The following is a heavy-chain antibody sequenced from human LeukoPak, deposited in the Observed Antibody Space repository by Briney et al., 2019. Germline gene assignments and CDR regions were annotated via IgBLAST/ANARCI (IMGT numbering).Heavy chain of an antibody. CDR2: IYYSGST. Sequence: SETLSLTCTVSGGSISSYYWSWIRQPPGKGLEWIGYIYYSGSTNYNPSLKSRVTISVDTSKNQFSLKLSSVTAADTAVYYCARFEYYYDSSGYYPYFDYWGQGTLVTVSS. J-gene: IGHJ4*02. D-gene: IGHD3-22*01. CDR3: ARFEYYYDSSGYYPYFDY. CDR1: GGSISSYY. V-gene: IGHV4-59*01.